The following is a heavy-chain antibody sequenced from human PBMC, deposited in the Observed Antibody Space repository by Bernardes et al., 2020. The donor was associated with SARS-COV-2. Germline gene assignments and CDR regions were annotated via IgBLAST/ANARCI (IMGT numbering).Heavy chain of an antibody. Sequence: ASVKVSCKASGYTFTTYGMSWVRQAPGQGLEWMGWISAYNGNTNYAQKLQGRVTMTTDTSTSTAYMELRSLRSDDTAVYYCARALFTIFGVVPEFDFDYWGQGTLVTVSS. D-gene: IGHD3-3*01. J-gene: IGHJ4*02. CDR2: ISAYNGNT. CDR3: ARALFTIFGVVPEFDFDY. V-gene: IGHV1-18*01. CDR1: GYTFTTYG.